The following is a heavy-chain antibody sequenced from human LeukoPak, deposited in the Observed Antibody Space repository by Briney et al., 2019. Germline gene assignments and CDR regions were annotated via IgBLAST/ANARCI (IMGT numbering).Heavy chain of an antibody. J-gene: IGHJ4*02. Sequence: SETLSLTCTVSGVSISSYYWSWIRQPPGKGLEWIGYIYYSGSANYNPSLKSRVTISVDTSKNQFSLKLSSVTAADTAVYYCARDQKRGYSYGYFDYWGQGTLVTVSS. CDR2: IYYSGSA. CDR1: GVSISSYY. CDR3: ARDQKRGYSYGYFDY. V-gene: IGHV4-59*01. D-gene: IGHD5-18*01.